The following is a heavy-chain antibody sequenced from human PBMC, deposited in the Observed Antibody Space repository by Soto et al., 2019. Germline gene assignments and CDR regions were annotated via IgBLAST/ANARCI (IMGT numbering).Heavy chain of an antibody. J-gene: IGHJ4*02. CDR1: GYTFTTHA. CDR2: INGGTGQT. V-gene: IGHV1-3*01. Sequence: GASVKVSCKASGYTFTTHAMHWVRQAPGQSLEWMGWINGGTGQTKHSQRFQGRVTITRDTSARTASMELSSLTSEDTAVYYCARELQGLYYFDYWGQGTLVTVSS. CDR3: ARELQGLYYFDY. D-gene: IGHD4-4*01.